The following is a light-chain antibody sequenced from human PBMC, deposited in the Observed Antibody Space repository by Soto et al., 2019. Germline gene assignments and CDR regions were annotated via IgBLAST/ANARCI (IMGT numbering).Light chain of an antibody. V-gene: IGLV2-14*03. J-gene: IGLJ1*01. Sequence: QSLLTPPPSVSGSPRQSITISCPGTSSDVGCYNYVSSCRQQSGKARTLTXXXXXNRPSGVSTRFSGSKSGNTASLTISGLQAEDEADYYCSSYTSSRAYVFGIGTKVTVL. CDR1: SSDVGCYNY. CDR3: SSYTSSRAYV. CDR2: XXX.